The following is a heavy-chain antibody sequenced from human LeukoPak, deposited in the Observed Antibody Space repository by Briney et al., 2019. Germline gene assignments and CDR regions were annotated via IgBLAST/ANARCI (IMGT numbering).Heavy chain of an antibody. CDR1: GYSFTTYW. Sequence: GESLKTSCKGSGYSFTTYWNGWGRQMPGKGLEGRGIIYPGDSDTRYSPSFQGQVTISAGKSINHAYLQWSSLKPSDTAMYYCARRKGIAGTFDYWGQGTLVTVSS. CDR3: ARRKGIAGTFDY. CDR2: IYPGDSDT. D-gene: IGHD6-13*01. J-gene: IGHJ4*02. V-gene: IGHV5-51*01.